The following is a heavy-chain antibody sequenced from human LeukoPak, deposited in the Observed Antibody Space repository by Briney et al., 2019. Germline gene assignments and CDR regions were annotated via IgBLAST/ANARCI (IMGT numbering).Heavy chain of an antibody. D-gene: IGHD6-25*01. Sequence: PSETLSLTCAVYGGSFSGYYWSWIRQPPGKGLEWIGEINHSGSTNYNPSLKSRVTISVDTSKNQFSLKLSSVTAADTAVYYCARGLLLKSAADWGQGTLVTVSS. V-gene: IGHV4-34*01. CDR1: GGSFSGYY. J-gene: IGHJ4*02. CDR2: INHSGST. CDR3: ARGLLLKSAAD.